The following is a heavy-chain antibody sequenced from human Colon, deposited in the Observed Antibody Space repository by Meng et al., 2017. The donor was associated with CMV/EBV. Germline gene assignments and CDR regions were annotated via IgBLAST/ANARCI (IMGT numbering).Heavy chain of an antibody. CDR1: GFTFSSYS. CDR3: ARDSPHEQQLLRGIDY. D-gene: IGHD6-13*01. Sequence: GESLKISCAASGFTFSSYSMNWVRQAPGKGLEWVSSISSSSSYIYYADSVKGRFTISRDNAKNSLYLQMSSLRAEDTALYYCARDSPHEQQLLRGIDYWGQGTLVTVSS. CDR2: ISSSSSYI. J-gene: IGHJ4*02. V-gene: IGHV3-21*01.